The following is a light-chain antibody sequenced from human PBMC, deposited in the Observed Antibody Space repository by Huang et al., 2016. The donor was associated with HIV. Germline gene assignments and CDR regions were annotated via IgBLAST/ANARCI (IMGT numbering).Light chain of an antibody. CDR1: QSISSK. CDR3: QQYDQWPPGYT. J-gene: IGKJ2*01. CDR2: GAS. V-gene: IGKV3-15*01. Sequence: EIVMTQSPATLFVSPGERATLSCRASQSISSKLAWYQQKPGQAPRVLIYGASTRASGVPARFSGAGSGTEFTLTISSLQSEDLAVYYCQQYDQWPPGYTFGQGTKL.